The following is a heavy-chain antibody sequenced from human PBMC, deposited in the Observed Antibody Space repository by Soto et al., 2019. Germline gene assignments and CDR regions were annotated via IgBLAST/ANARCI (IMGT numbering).Heavy chain of an antibody. CDR3: ASFRGSGSRYFQH. D-gene: IGHD6-19*01. CDR2: IWYDGSNK. V-gene: IGHV3-33*01. CDR1: GFTFSSYG. Sequence: LRLSCAASGFTFSSYGMHWVRQAPGKGLEWVAVIWYDGSNKYYADSVKGRFTISRDNSKNTLYLQMNSLRAEDTAVYYCASFRGSGSRYFQHWGQGTLVTVSS. J-gene: IGHJ1*01.